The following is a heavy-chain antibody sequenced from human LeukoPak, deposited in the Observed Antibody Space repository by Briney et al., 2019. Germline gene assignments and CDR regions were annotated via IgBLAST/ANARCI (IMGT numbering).Heavy chain of an antibody. CDR2: IKLDVSET. J-gene: IGHJ4*02. V-gene: IGHV3-7*01. Sequence: GGSLRLSCAASGFTFSSYWMTWVRQAPGKGLEWVANIKLDVSETYYVDSVRGRFTISRDNTKNSLYLQMDSLRAEDTAVYYCVKTMGAIDHDYWGQGTLVTVSS. CDR1: GFTFSSYW. D-gene: IGHD1-26*01. CDR3: VKTMGAIDHDY.